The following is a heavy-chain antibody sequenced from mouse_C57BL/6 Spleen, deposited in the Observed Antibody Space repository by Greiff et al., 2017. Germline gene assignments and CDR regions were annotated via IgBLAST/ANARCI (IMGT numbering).Heavy chain of an antibody. CDR2: IYPGDGDT. D-gene: IGHD1-1*01. CDR1: GYAFSSSW. V-gene: IGHV1-82*01. CDR3: ARNYGSSFED. J-gene: IGHJ2*01. Sequence: QVQLQQSGPELVKPGASVKISCKASGYAFSSSWMNWVKQRPGKGLEWIGRIYPGDGDTNYNGKFKGKATLTADKSSSTAYMQLSSLTSEDSAVYFCARNYGSSFEDGGQGTTLTVSS.